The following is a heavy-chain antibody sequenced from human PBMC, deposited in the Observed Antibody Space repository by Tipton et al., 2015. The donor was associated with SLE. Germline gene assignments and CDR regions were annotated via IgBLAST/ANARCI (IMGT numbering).Heavy chain of an antibody. D-gene: IGHD6-13*01. CDR3: ARVPVDGYSSSWYANYYYYYYMDV. J-gene: IGHJ6*03. CDR2: IYYSGST. Sequence: TLSLTCSVSGGSISGSYWSWIRQPPRKGLEWIGYIYYSGSTYYNSSLKSRVTISVDTSKNQFSLKLSSVTAADTAVYYCARVPVDGYSSSWYANYYYYYYMDVWGKGTTVTVSS. CDR1: GGSISGSY. V-gene: IGHV4-59*12.